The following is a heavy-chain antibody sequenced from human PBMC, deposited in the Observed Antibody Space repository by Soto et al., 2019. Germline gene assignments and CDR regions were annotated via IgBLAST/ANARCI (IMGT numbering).Heavy chain of an antibody. CDR2: IYYSGST. V-gene: IGHV4-59*01. D-gene: IGHD6-6*01. CDR1: GGSISSYY. CDR3: ARDSSSEPIDAFDI. Sequence: WETLSLTCSGSGGSISSYYWSWIRQPPGKGLEWIGYIYYSGSTNYNPSLKSRVTISVDTSKNQFSLKLSSVTAADTAVYYCARDSSSEPIDAFDIWGQGTMVTVSS. J-gene: IGHJ3*02.